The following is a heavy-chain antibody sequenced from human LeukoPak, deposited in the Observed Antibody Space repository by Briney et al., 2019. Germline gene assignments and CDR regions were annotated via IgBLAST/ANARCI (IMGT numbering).Heavy chain of an antibody. Sequence: GGSLRLSCAASGFTFSSYAMHWVRQAPGKGLEWVAFIRYDGSNKYYADSVKGRFTISRDNSKNTLYLQMNSLRAEDTAVYYCAKDRPSDYDLDVWGKGTTVTVSS. CDR2: IRYDGSNK. V-gene: IGHV3-30*02. J-gene: IGHJ6*04. D-gene: IGHD6-6*01. CDR1: GFTFSSYA. CDR3: AKDRPSDYDLDV.